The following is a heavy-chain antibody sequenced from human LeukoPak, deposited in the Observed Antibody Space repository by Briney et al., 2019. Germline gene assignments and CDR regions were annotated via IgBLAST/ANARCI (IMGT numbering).Heavy chain of an antibody. V-gene: IGHV3-30*01. Sequence: PGGSLRLSCAASGFTFSSYAMHWVRQAPGKGLEWVAVISYDVSNKYYADSVKGRSTIARDNSKNTLYLQMNSLRAEDPAVYYCATRGSMTTVVSRELDYWGQGTLVTVSS. CDR3: ATRGSMTTVVSRELDY. CDR1: GFTFSSYA. CDR2: ISYDVSNK. J-gene: IGHJ4*02. D-gene: IGHD4-23*01.